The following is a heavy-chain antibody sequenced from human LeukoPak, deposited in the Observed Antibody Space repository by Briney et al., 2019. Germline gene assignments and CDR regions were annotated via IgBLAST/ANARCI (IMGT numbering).Heavy chain of an antibody. CDR1: GGSISSYY. CDR3: AREPLTDYYGSGRCAFDI. Sequence: SETLSLTCTVSGGSISSYYWSWIRQPPGKGLEWIGYIYYSGSTNYNPSLKSRVTISVDTSKNQFSLKLSSVTAADTAVYYCAREPLTDYYGSGRCAFDIWGQGTMVTVSS. D-gene: IGHD3-10*01. CDR2: IYYSGST. J-gene: IGHJ3*02. V-gene: IGHV4-59*12.